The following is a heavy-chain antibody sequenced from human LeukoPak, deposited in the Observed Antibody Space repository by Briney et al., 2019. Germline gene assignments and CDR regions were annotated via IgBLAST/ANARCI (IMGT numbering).Heavy chain of an antibody. CDR1: GYDFSTYW. Sequence: GEPLKISCKGSGYDFSTYWIGWVRQMPGQGLEWMGIIYPGDSDTRNSPSLQGQVTISADKSISTVYLQWSSLKASDTAMYYCARDGPVPATADAFDIWGQGTMVTVSS. CDR3: ARDGPVPATADAFDI. V-gene: IGHV5-51*01. D-gene: IGHD2-2*01. CDR2: IYPGDSDT. J-gene: IGHJ3*02.